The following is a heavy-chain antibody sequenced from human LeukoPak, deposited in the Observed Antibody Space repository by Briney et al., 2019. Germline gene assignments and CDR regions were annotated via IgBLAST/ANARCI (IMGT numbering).Heavy chain of an antibody. Sequence: ASVKVSCKASGYTFTSYYMHWVRQAPGQGLEWMGIINPSGGSTSYAQKFQGRVTMTRDTSTSTVYMELSSPRSEDTAVYYCARHLVVVPAVINYMDVWGKGTTVTVS. CDR2: INPSGGST. J-gene: IGHJ6*03. V-gene: IGHV1-46*01. CDR1: GYTFTSYY. CDR3: ARHLVVVPAVINYMDV. D-gene: IGHD2-2*02.